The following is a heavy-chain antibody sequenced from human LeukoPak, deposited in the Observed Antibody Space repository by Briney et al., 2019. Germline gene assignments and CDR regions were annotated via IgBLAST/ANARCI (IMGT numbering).Heavy chain of an antibody. V-gene: IGHV4-59*08. CDR3: ARHDVVSRAFDI. CDR2: IYYIGST. J-gene: IGHJ3*02. CDR1: GFTFSSSW. D-gene: IGHD2-15*01. Sequence: PGGSLRLSCAASGFTFSSSWMTWVRQAPGKGLEWIAYIYYIGSTDYNPSLESRVTISVDTSKNQFSLNVSSVTAADTAVYYCARHDVVSRAFDIWGPGTMVTVSS.